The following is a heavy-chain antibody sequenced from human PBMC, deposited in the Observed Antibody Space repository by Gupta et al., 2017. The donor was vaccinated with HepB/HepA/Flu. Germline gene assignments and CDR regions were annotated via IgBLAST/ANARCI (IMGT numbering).Heavy chain of an antibody. CDR2: ISGSGGTT. J-gene: IGHJ5*02. CDR3: AKDSGWWVGEMPWFDP. D-gene: IGHD3-10*01. V-gene: IGHV3-23*01. Sequence: EVQLLESGGGLVQPGGSLRLSCAASGFTFSNYAMSWVRQAQGKGLEWVAAISGSGGTTYYADSVKGRFTISRDNSKNTLDLQMNSLRAEDTAVYYCAKDSGWWVGEMPWFDPWGQGTLVTVPS. CDR1: GFTFSNYA.